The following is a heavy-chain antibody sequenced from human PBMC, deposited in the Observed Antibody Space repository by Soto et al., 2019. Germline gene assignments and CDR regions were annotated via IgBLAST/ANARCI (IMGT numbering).Heavy chain of an antibody. D-gene: IGHD5-12*01. J-gene: IGHJ4*02. CDR1: GGTFSSYA. V-gene: IGHV1-69*06. CDR2: IIPIFGTA. Sequence: SVNVSFKASGGTFSSYAISWVRQAPGQGLEWMGGIIPIFGTANYAQKFQGRVTITADKSTSTAYMELSSLRSEDTAVYYCARDRDGYNHFDYWGQGTLVTVSS. CDR3: ARDRDGYNHFDY.